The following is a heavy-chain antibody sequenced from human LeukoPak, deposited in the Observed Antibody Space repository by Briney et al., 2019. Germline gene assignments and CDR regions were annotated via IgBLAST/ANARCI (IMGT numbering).Heavy chain of an antibody. Sequence: GGSLRLSCAASGFTFNTYGMNWVRQAPGKGLEWVAVIWHDGSNTHYADSVKGRFTISRDNSKNTLDLQMNSLRAEDTAVYYCARDATQIQVWFDGYSDHWGQGTLVTVSS. CDR1: GFTFNTYG. CDR3: ARDATQIQVWFDGYSDH. D-gene: IGHD2-21*01. V-gene: IGHV3-33*01. CDR2: IWHDGSNT. J-gene: IGHJ4*02.